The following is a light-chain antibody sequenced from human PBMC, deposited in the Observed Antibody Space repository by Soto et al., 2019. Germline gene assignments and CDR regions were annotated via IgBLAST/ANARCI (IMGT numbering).Light chain of an antibody. V-gene: IGKV3-20*01. CDR1: QSVNNNY. Sequence: VLTQSPGTLSLSPGERATLSSRASQSVNNNYLAWYQQKPGQSPMLLIYGASIRATAIPHRFSRSGSGTDYTLTISRLEPEDSAVYYCLQPSRSITFGGGTKVEIK. CDR3: LQPSRSIT. CDR2: GAS. J-gene: IGKJ4*01.